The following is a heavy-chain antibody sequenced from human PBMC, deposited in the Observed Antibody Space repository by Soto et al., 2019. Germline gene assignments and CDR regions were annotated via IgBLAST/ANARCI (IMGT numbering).Heavy chain of an antibody. CDR2: ISSSSSNT. J-gene: IGHJ4*02. Sequence: QVQLVESGGGLVKPGGSLRLSCAASGFTFSDYYMSWIRQAPGKGLEWVSYISSSSSNTNYADSVKGRFTISRDNAKNSLYLQMNSLRAEDTAVYYCASNGRFGELQANYWGQGALVTVSS. V-gene: IGHV3-11*05. CDR1: GFTFSDYY. CDR3: ASNGRFGELQANY. D-gene: IGHD3-10*01.